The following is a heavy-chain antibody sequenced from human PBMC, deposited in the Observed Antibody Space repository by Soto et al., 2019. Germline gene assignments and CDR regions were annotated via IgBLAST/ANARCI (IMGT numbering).Heavy chain of an antibody. V-gene: IGHV4-34*01. CDR3: ARDKIPGLFDY. CDR2: INYSGST. D-gene: IGHD2-21*01. CDR1: GGSFSGYY. Sequence: QVQLQQWGAGLLKPSETLSLTCAGYGGSFSGYYWTWIRQPPGTGLEWIGEINYSGSTNYNPSLKSRLTISVDTSKNQFSLKLTSVTAADTAVYYCARDKIPGLFDYWGQGTLVTVPS. J-gene: IGHJ4*02.